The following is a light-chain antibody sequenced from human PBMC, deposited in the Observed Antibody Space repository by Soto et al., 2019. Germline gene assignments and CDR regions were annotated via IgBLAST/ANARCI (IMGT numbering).Light chain of an antibody. V-gene: IGLV2-14*01. CDR1: SSDVGGYNY. Sequence: QTVVTKPASVSGSPGQSITISCTGTSSDVGGYNYVSWYQQHPGKAPKLMICEVSNRPSGVSNRFSGSKSGNTASLTISGLKAEDEADYYCSSYTSSSTPLYVFGTGTKVTVL. CDR2: EVS. CDR3: SSYTSSSTPLYV. J-gene: IGLJ1*01.